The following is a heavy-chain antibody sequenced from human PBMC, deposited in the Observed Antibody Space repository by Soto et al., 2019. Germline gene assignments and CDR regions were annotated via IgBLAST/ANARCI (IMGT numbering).Heavy chain of an antibody. CDR1: GGSFSGYY. D-gene: IGHD2-2*01. Sequence: SETLSLTCAVYGGSFSGYYWSWIRQPPGKGLEWIGEINHSGSTNYNPSLRSRVTISVDTSKNQFSLKLSSATAADTAVYYCARGGGRQGYCSSTSCRLYYFDYWGQGTLVTVSS. CDR2: INHSGST. V-gene: IGHV4-34*01. CDR3: ARGGGRQGYCSSTSCRLYYFDY. J-gene: IGHJ4*02.